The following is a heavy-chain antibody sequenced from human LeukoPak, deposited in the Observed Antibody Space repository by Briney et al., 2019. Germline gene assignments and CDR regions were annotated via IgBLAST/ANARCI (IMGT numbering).Heavy chain of an antibody. D-gene: IGHD4-17*01. CDR3: SRAPTVTRGDFEY. CDR1: GFTFRSYA. Sequence: GGSLRLSCAASGFTFRSYAMHWVRQAPGKGLEWVAVISYDGSNKYYADSVKGRFTISRDNSKNTLYLQMNSLRAEDTAVYYCSRAPTVTRGDFEYWGQGTLVTVSS. V-gene: IGHV3-30*01. J-gene: IGHJ4*02. CDR2: ISYDGSNK.